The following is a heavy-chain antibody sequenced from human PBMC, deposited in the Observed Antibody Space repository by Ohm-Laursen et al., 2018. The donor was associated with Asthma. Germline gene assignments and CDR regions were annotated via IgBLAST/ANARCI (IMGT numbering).Heavy chain of an antibody. CDR2: ITSYSSTT. Sequence: GSLRLSCAASGFSFSNYNMNWVRQAPGKGLEWVSYITSYSSTTYYADSVKGRFTISRDNAKNSLYLQMNSLRAQDTAVYYCAVRTTSAGFDVWGQGTTVTVSS. CDR1: GFSFSNYN. V-gene: IGHV3-48*01. D-gene: IGHD1-1*01. J-gene: IGHJ6*02. CDR3: AVRTTSAGFDV.